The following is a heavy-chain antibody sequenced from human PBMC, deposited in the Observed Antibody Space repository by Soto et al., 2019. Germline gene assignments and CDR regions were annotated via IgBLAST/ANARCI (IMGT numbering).Heavy chain of an antibody. CDR3: AREGGLGYCSTTSCSMDV. D-gene: IGHD2-2*01. CDR2: IYSGGGA. CDR1: GFTVSSNF. V-gene: IGHV3-66*01. J-gene: IGHJ6*03. Sequence: EVQLVESGGGLVQPGGSLRLSCAASGFTVSSNFMSWVRQAPGKGLECVSVIYSGGGAYYADSVKGRFTISRDSSKNTLSLEMNSLRAEDTAVYYCAREGGLGYCSTTSCSMDVCGKGTTVTVSS.